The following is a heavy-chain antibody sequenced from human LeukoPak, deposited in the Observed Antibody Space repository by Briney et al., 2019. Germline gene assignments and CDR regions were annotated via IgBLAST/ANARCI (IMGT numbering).Heavy chain of an antibody. Sequence: ASVKVSCKASGYTFIGYYMHWVRQAPGQGLEWMGWINPNSGGTNYAQKFQGRVTMTRDTSISTAYMELSRLRSDDTAVYYCARDKEQQLYNWFDPWGQGTLVTVSS. V-gene: IGHV1-2*02. CDR1: GYTFIGYY. CDR3: ARDKEQQLYNWFDP. J-gene: IGHJ5*02. CDR2: INPNSGGT. D-gene: IGHD6-13*01.